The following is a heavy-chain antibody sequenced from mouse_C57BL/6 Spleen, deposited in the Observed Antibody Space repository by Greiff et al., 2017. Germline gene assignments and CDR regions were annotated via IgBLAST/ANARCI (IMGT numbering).Heavy chain of an antibody. CDR1: GYTFTSYW. J-gene: IGHJ4*01. D-gene: IGHD1-1*01. CDR3: ARGNYYGSSFAMDY. CDR2: IYPSDSET. Sequence: VQLQQPGAELVRPGSSVKLSCKASGYTFTSYWMDWVKQRPGQGLEWIGNIYPSDSETHYNQKFKDKATVTVDKSSSTAYMQLSSLTSEDSAVYYCARGNYYGSSFAMDYWGQGTSVTVAS. V-gene: IGHV1-61*01.